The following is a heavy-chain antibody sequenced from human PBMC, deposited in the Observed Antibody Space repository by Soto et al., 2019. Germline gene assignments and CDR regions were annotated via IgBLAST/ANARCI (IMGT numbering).Heavy chain of an antibody. CDR2: IIPIYGTT. Sequence: QEQLVQSGAEVKKPGSSVKVSCKASGGTFSSYAISWVRRAPGQVLEWMGGIIPIYGTTNYAQKFQDRVTITADGYTSTAYRELSSLTAEDTAVYYCARDLGGCRARSCRNNWFDPWGQGPLLTASS. CDR3: ARDLGGCRARSCRNNWFDP. J-gene: IGHJ5*02. D-gene: IGHD2-15*01. CDR1: GGTFSSYA. V-gene: IGHV1-69*01.